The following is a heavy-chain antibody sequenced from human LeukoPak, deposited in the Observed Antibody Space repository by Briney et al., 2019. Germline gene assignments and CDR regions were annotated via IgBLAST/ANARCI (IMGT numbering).Heavy chain of an antibody. CDR1: GGSFSGYY. D-gene: IGHD3-3*01. CDR3: ARASYRLRFLNWFDP. CDR2: INHSGST. J-gene: IGHJ5*02. V-gene: IGHV4-34*01. Sequence: SETLSLTCAVYGGSFSGYYWSWIHQSPGKGLEWIGEINHSGSTNYNPSLKSRVAISVDTSKNQFSLKLSSVTAADTAVYYCARASYRLRFLNWFDPWGQGTLVTVSS.